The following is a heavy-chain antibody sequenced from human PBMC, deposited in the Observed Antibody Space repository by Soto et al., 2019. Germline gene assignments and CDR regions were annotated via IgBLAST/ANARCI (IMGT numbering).Heavy chain of an antibody. CDR1: GYTFSTYD. J-gene: IGHJ4*02. CDR2: INPNADKT. V-gene: IGHV1-8*01. CDR3: ARQRRGTWYYFDH. D-gene: IGHD3-16*01. Sequence: ASVNVSCKTSGYTFSTYDINWVRQTPGQGLEWMGWINPNADKTGFAQKFQGRVTLTRDTSINTVFMELNNLRSEDTAVYYCARQRRGTWYYFDHWGQGTLVTVSS.